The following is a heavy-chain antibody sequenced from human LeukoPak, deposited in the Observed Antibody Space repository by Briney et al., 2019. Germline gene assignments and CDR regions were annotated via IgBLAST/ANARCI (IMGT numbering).Heavy chain of an antibody. J-gene: IGHJ4*02. Sequence: GGSLRLSCAASGFTFSSYWMSWVRQAPGKGLEWVAYIKQDVTEKYYVDSVKGRFSISRDNAKNSLYLQMNSLRAEDTAVYYCAKDGHYYDSSGLLDYWGQGTLVTVSS. CDR1: GFTFSSYW. V-gene: IGHV3-7*01. CDR3: AKDGHYYDSSGLLDY. CDR2: IKQDVTEK. D-gene: IGHD3-22*01.